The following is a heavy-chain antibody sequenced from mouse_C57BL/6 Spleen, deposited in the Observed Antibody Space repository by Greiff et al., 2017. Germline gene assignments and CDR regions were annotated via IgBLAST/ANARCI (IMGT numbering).Heavy chain of an antibody. D-gene: IGHD1-1*01. CDR3: AKARSSTVVATGAMDY. CDR1: GYTFTSYW. V-gene: IGHV1-53*01. CDR2: INPSNGGT. J-gene: IGHJ4*01. Sequence: QVQLQQPGTELVKPGASVKLSCKASGYTFTSYWMHWVKQRPGQGLEWIGNINPSNGGTNYNEKFKSKATLTVDKSSSTAYMQLSSLTSEDSAVYYGAKARSSTVVATGAMDYWGQGTSVTVSS.